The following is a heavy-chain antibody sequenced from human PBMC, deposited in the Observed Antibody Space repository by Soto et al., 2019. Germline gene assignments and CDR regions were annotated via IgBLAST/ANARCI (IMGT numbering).Heavy chain of an antibody. J-gene: IGHJ4*02. D-gene: IGHD3-10*01. CDR3: ARHAGRRAMVRGEGGDY. Sequence: QLQLQESGPGLVKPSETLSLTCTVSGGSISSSSYYWGWIRQPPGKGLEWIGSIYYSGSTYYNPSLKSRVTISVDTSKNQFSLKLSSVTAADTAVYYCARHAGRRAMVRGEGGDYWGQGTLVTVSS. V-gene: IGHV4-39*01. CDR2: IYYSGST. CDR1: GGSISSSSYY.